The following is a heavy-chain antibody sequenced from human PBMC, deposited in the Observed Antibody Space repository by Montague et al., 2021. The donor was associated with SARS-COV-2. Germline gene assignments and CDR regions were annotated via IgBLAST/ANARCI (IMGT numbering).Heavy chain of an antibody. D-gene: IGHD1/OR15-1a*01. Sequence: SETLSLTCTVSGGSLSGHHWSWIRQPPGKGLEWIGYIFHSGNTNHNPSLKSRVTISVDTSKNQSSLRLTSVTAADTAVYYCARLNWDNDSVFDSWGQGAVVAVSS. CDR1: GGSLSGHH. CDR2: IFHSGNT. J-gene: IGHJ4*02. V-gene: IGHV4-59*11. CDR3: ARLNWDNDSVFDS.